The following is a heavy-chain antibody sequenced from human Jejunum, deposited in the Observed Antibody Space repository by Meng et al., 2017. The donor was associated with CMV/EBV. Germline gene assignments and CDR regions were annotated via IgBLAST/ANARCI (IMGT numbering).Heavy chain of an antibody. CDR2: ISAYNGNT. D-gene: IGHD1-26*01. V-gene: IGHV1-18*01. Sequence: AQVVQSGGGVKKPGASVKVSCKASGYTFTNYGITWVRQAPGQGLEWMGWISAYNGNTNYAQTLQGRLTMTTDTSTSTAYMELRSLRSDDTAVYYCARVEVGITSGDYWGQGTLVTVSS. CDR1: GYTFTNYG. J-gene: IGHJ4*02. CDR3: ARVEVGITSGDY.